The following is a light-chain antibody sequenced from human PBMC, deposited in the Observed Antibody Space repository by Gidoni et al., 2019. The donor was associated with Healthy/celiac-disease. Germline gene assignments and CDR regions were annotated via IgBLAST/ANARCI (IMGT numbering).Light chain of an antibody. CDR1: QSISSY. CDR3: QQSYSTPWT. CDR2: AAS. J-gene: IGKJ1*01. Sequence: DIPMTQSPSSLSASVGDRVTITCRASQSISSYLNWYQQQPGNAPKLLIYAASSLQSGVPSRFSGSGSGTDFTLTISSLQPEDFATYYCQQSYSTPWTFGQGTKVEIK. V-gene: IGKV1-39*01.